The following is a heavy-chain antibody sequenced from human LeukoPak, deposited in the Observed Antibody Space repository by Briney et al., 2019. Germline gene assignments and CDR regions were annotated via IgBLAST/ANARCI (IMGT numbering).Heavy chain of an antibody. J-gene: IGHJ5*02. D-gene: IGHD3-3*01. V-gene: IGHV4-39*01. CDR3: ARHGDFWSGYIPNPYNWFDP. Sequence: SETLSLTCTVSGGSISSSSYYWGWIRQPPGKGLEWIGRIYYSGSTYYNPSLKSRVTISVDTSKNQFSRKLSSVTAADTAVSYCARHGDFWSGYIPNPYNWFDPWGQGPLVTVSS. CDR2: IYYSGST. CDR1: GGSISSSSYY.